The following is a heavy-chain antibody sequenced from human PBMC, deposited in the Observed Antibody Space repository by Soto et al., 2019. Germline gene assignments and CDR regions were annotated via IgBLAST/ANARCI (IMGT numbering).Heavy chain of an antibody. J-gene: IGHJ3*02. CDR2: IYYSGST. Sequence: QVQLQESGPGLVKPSQTLSLTCTVSGGSISSGGYYWSWIRQHPGKGLEWIGYIYYSGSTYYNPALKGRVTISVDTSKNQFSLKLSSVTAADTAVYYCARGFTGTGRTDAFDIWGQGTMVTVSS. CDR3: ARGFTGTGRTDAFDI. V-gene: IGHV4-31*03. CDR1: GGSISSGGYY. D-gene: IGHD1-1*01.